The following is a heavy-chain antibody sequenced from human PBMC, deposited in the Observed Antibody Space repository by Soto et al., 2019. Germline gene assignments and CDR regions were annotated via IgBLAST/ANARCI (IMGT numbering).Heavy chain of an antibody. Sequence: GGSLRLSCAASGFTFSSYAMSWVRQAPGKGLEWVSSISGSGSSTYYADSVKGRLTISRDNSKNTLYLQMNKLRAEDTAVYYCAQPGYRCYYGMDVWGQGTTVTVSS. CDR2: ISGSGSST. J-gene: IGHJ6*02. V-gene: IGHV3-23*01. D-gene: IGHD3-16*02. CDR1: GFTFSSYA. CDR3: AQPGYRCYYGMDV.